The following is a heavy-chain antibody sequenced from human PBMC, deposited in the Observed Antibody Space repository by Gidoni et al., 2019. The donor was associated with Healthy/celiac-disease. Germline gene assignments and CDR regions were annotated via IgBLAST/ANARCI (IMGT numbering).Heavy chain of an antibody. V-gene: IGHV2-70*01. D-gene: IGHD5-18*01. CDR3: ARIDRRAVDTAMGDAFDI. CDR1: GFSLSTRGMC. J-gene: IGHJ3*02. Sequence: QVTLRESGPALVKPTQTLTLTCTFSGFSLSTRGMCVSWIRQPPGKALEWLALIDWDDDNYYSTSLKTRLTISKDTSKNQVVLTMTNMDPVDTATYYCARIDRRAVDTAMGDAFDIWGQGTMVTVSS. CDR2: IDWDDDN.